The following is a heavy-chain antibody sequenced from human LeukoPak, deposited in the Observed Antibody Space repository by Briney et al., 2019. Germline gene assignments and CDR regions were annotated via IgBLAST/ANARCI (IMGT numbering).Heavy chain of an antibody. CDR2: ISGSGGST. Sequence: GGSLRLSCAASGFTFSSYGMSWVRQAPGKGLEWVSAISGSGGSTYYADSVKGRFTISRDNSKNTLYLQMNSLRAEDTAVYYCAKEPRRSKTYYYDSTDYWGQGTLVTVSS. V-gene: IGHV3-23*01. D-gene: IGHD3-22*01. CDR1: GFTFSSYG. J-gene: IGHJ4*02. CDR3: AKEPRRSKTYYYDSTDY.